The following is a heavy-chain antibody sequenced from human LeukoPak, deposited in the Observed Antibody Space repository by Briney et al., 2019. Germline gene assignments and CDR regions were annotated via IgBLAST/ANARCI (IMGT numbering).Heavy chain of an antibody. J-gene: IGHJ6*02. Sequence: PGESLKISCKGSGYSFTTYWIGWVRQMPEKGLELLGVIYPGESDTRYSPSFQGQVTISADKSISTAYLQWSSLKASDTDMYYCARGDGSGSYYNGMDVWGQGTTVTVSS. V-gene: IGHV5-51*01. CDR2: IYPGESDT. CDR3: ARGDGSGSYYNGMDV. D-gene: IGHD3-10*01. CDR1: GYSFTTYW.